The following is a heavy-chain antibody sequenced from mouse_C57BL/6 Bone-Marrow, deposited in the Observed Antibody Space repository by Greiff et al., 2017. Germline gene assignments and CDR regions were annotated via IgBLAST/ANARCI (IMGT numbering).Heavy chain of an antibody. CDR3: SRQVTTVLATKYFDV. D-gene: IGHD1-1*01. CDR1: GFTFSSYT. V-gene: IGHV5-9*01. J-gene: IGHJ1*03. Sequence: EVQLQESGGGLVKPGGSLKLSCAASGFTFSSYTMSWVRQTPEKRLQWVAAISGGGGNTYYPDSVKGRFTISRDNDKNILYLQMSSLRSEDTALYDCSRQVTTVLATKYFDVWGTGTTVTVSA. CDR2: ISGGGGNT.